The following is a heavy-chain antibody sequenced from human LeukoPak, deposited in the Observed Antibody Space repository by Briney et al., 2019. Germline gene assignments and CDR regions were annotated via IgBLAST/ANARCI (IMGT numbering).Heavy chain of an antibody. CDR1: GYTFTNYY. V-gene: IGHV1-2*02. D-gene: IGHD5-24*01. Sequence: ASVKVSCKASGYTFTNYYLHWVRQAPGQGLEWMGWINPNSGGTNYAQKFQGRVTMTRDTSISTAYMELSRLRSDDTALYHCARPPGLDGYNRYDYWGQGTLVTVSS. CDR3: ARPPGLDGYNRYDY. CDR2: INPNSGGT. J-gene: IGHJ4*02.